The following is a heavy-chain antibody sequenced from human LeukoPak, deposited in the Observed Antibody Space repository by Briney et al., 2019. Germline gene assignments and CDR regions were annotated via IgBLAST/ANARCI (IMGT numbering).Heavy chain of an antibody. Sequence: GSSVKVSCKASGGTFSSYAISWVRQAPGQGLEWMGGIIPIFGTANYAQKFQGRVTITADESTSTAYMELSSLRSEDTAVYYCAGDWNDIGWFDPWGQGTLDTVSS. CDR1: GGTFSSYA. V-gene: IGHV1-69*01. D-gene: IGHD1-1*01. CDR3: AGDWNDIGWFDP. CDR2: IIPIFGTA. J-gene: IGHJ5*02.